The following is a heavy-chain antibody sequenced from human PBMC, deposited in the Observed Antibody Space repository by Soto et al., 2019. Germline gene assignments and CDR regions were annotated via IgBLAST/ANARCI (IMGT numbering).Heavy chain of an antibody. J-gene: IGHJ4*02. CDR3: RTGGSFHFDY. D-gene: IGHD1-26*01. CDR2: ISYDGSNK. Sequence: QVQLVESGGGVVQPGRSLRLSCAASGFTFSSYAMHWVRQAPGKGLEWVAVISYDGSNKYYADSVKGRFTISRDNSKNTLYVHTNSRRDEETAVYYCRTGGSFHFDYWGQGNLVTVSS. CDR1: GFTFSSYA. V-gene: IGHV3-30-3*01.